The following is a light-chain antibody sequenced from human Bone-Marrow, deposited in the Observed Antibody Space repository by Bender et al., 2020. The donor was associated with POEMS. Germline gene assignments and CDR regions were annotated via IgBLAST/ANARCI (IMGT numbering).Light chain of an antibody. J-gene: IGLJ3*02. CDR1: TSDVGGYNY. V-gene: IGLV2-23*01. CDR2: EGS. CDR3: CSYAGSNNLV. Sequence: QSALTQPASVSGSPGQSIAISCTGTTSDVGGYNYVSWYQQHSGKAPKLMIYEGSKRPSGVSNRFSGSKSGNTASLTISGLQAEDEADYYCCSYAGSNNLVFGGGTKLTVL.